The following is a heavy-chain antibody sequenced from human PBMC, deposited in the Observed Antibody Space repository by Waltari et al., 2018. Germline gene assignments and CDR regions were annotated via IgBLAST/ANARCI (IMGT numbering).Heavy chain of an antibody. J-gene: IGHJ4*02. CDR1: GGSLSSGIFY. CDR3: AREGGFSYRSEH. CDR2: IYTSGST. D-gene: IGHD3-10*01. V-gene: IGHV4-61*09. Sequence: QVQLHESGPGLVKPSQTLSLTCTVSGGSLSSGIFYWNWIRQAAGKGLEWIGFIYTSGSTNYNPSLKSRVTISADTSKNQFSLKLTSVTAADTAVYYCAREGGFSYRSEHWGQGALVTVAS.